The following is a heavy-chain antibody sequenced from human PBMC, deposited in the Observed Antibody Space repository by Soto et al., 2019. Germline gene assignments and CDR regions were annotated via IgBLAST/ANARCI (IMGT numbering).Heavy chain of an antibody. Sequence: EVQLLESGGGLVQPGGSLRLSCAASGFTFSSYAMSWVRQAPGKGLEWVSAISGSGGSTYYADPVKGRFTISRDNSKNTLYLQMNSLRAEDTAVYYCAKVGGYGGNSRHFDYWGQGTLVTVSS. CDR2: ISGSGGST. D-gene: IGHD5-12*01. J-gene: IGHJ4*02. CDR3: AKVGGYGGNSRHFDY. V-gene: IGHV3-23*01. CDR1: GFTFSSYA.